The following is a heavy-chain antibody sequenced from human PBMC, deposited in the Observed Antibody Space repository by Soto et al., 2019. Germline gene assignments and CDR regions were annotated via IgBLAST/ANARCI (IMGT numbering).Heavy chain of an antibody. CDR1: GGSFSGYY. CDR3: ARRPYDYVWGSYRTNWFDP. CDR2: INHSGST. J-gene: IGHJ5*02. D-gene: IGHD3-16*02. Sequence: LSLTCAVYGGSFSGYYWSWIRQPPGKGLEWIGEINHSGSTNYNPSLKSRVTISVDTSKNQFSLKLSSVTAADTAVYYCARRPYDYVWGSYRTNWFDPWGQGTLVTVSS. V-gene: IGHV4-34*01.